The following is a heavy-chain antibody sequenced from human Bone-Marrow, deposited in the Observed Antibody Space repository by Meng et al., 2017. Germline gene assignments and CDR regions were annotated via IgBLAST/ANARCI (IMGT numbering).Heavy chain of an antibody. D-gene: IGHD4-11*01. CDR3: ARGPTTMAHDFDY. CDR2: INHSGST. V-gene: IGHV4-34*01. CDR1: GGSFSDYY. J-gene: IGHJ4*02. Sequence: QVQLQAWGAVLFKPSETLSLTCVVSGGSFSDYYWSWIRQPPGKGLEWIGEINHSGSTNYNPSLESRATISVDTSQNNLSLKLSSVTAADSAVYYCARGPTTMAHDFDYWGQGTLVTVSS.